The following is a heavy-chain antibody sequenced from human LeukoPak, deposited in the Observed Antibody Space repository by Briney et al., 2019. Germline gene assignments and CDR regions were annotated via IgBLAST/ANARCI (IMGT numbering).Heavy chain of an antibody. Sequence: SVKVSCKASGGTFSSYAISWVRQAPGQGLEWMGRIIPILGIANYAQKFQGRVTITADKSTSTAYMELSSLRSEDTAVCYCAREYYDFWSGYYTGSAFDIWGQGTMVTVSS. CDR3: AREYYDFWSGYYTGSAFDI. D-gene: IGHD3-3*01. V-gene: IGHV1-69*04. CDR1: GGTFSSYA. J-gene: IGHJ3*02. CDR2: IIPILGIA.